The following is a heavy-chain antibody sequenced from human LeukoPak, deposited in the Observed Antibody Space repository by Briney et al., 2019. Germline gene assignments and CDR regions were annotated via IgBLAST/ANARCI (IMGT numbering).Heavy chain of an antibody. CDR3: ARSASIVVVSYPAY. J-gene: IGHJ4*02. D-gene: IGHD2-21*01. V-gene: IGHV1-69*04. CDR1: GGTFSSYA. CDR2: IIPILGIA. Sequence: ASVKVSCKASGGTFSSYAISWVRQAPGQGLEWMGRIIPILGIANYAQKLQGRVTITADKSTSTAYMELSSLRSEDTAVYYCARSASIVVVSYPAYWGQGTLVTVSS.